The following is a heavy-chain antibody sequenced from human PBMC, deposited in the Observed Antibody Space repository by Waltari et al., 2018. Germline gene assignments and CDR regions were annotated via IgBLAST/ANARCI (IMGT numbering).Heavy chain of an antibody. D-gene: IGHD2-8*01. J-gene: IGHJ6*02. CDR1: GVSITNSNYY. Sequence: QLQLQESGPGLVKPSETLSLTCTVSGVSITNSNYYWGWIRQPPGKGLEWIGSIYHSGSTYYNPSLKSRVTISVDTSKNQFSLKLSSVTAADTAVYYCARHSPMLTYYYGMDVWGQGTTVTVSS. V-gene: IGHV4-39*01. CDR2: IYHSGST. CDR3: ARHSPMLTYYYGMDV.